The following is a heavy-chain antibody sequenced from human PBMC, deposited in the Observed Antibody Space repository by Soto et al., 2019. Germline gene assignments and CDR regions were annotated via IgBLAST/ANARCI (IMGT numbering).Heavy chain of an antibody. V-gene: IGHV4-4*02. CDR3: AKDRNYYDSSGYDY. Sequence: SETLSLTCAVSGGSISSSNWWSWVRQPPGKGLEWIGEIYHSGSTNYNPSLKSRVTISVDKSKNQFSLKLSSVTAEDTAVYYCAKDRNYYDSSGYDYWGQGTLVTVSS. CDR2: IYHSGST. J-gene: IGHJ4*02. CDR1: GGSISSSNW. D-gene: IGHD3-22*01.